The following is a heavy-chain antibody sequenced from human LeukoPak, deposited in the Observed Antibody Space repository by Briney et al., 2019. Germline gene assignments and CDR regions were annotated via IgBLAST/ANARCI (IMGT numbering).Heavy chain of an antibody. CDR1: GFTFRSYE. CDR3: ARSARLMKGVVEVTALDD. D-gene: IGHD3-3*01. V-gene: IGHV3-48*03. J-gene: IGHJ4*02. CDR2: LSSSGSAF. Sequence: GGSLRLSCVDSGFTFRSYEMNWVRQAPGKGLEWIAYLSSSGSAFSYADSVKGRFTIARDHAKNSVYLEMNSLRADDTAVYYCARSARLMKGVVEVTALDDWGQGTLVTVSS.